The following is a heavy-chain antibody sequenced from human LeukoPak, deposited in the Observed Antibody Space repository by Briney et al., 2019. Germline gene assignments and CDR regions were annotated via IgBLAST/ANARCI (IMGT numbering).Heavy chain of an antibody. CDR3: ARDILLEAYMDV. CDR1: GGSISSGDYY. Sequence: PSQTLSLTCTVSGGSISSGDYYWSWIRQPPGKGLEWIGCIYYSGSTYYNPSLKSRVTISVDTSKNQFSLKLSSVTAADTAVYYCARDILLEAYMDVWGKGTTVTVSS. J-gene: IGHJ6*03. CDR2: IYYSGST. V-gene: IGHV4-30-4*08. D-gene: IGHD2-8*02.